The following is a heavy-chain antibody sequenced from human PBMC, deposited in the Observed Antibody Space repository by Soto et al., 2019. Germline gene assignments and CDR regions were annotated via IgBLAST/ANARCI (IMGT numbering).Heavy chain of an antibody. CDR2: IYHSGST. CDR1: GGSISSSNW. J-gene: IGHJ5*02. D-gene: IGHD6-19*01. V-gene: IGHV4-4*02. CDR3: ARDGRGSSGWSVWFDP. Sequence: QVQLQESGPGLVKPSGTLSLTCAVSGGSISSSNWWSWVRQPPGKGLEWIGEIYHSGSTTYNPSLESRVTISVDKSRIQFSLKLSSVTAADTAVYYCARDGRGSSGWSVWFDPWGQGTLVTVSS.